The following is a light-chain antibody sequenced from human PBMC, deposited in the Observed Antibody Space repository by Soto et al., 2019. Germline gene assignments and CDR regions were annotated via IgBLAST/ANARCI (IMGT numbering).Light chain of an antibody. J-gene: IGKJ4*01. CDR3: QNYDSAPFT. CDR1: QGIANN. Sequence: DIQMTQSPSSLSASVGDRVTITCRASQGIANNLAWYQQNPGKVPRLLIYAASALQPGVPSRFSGSGSGTDFTLTISSLWPEDVASYYCQNYDSAPFTFGGGTKVEI. V-gene: IGKV1-27*01. CDR2: AAS.